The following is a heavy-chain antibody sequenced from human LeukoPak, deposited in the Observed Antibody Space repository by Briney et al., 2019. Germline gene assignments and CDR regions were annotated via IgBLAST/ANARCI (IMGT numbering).Heavy chain of an antibody. V-gene: IGHV4-59*01. CDR3: ARAAAGTNYYYYYGMDV. CDR2: IYYSGST. CDR1: GGSISSYY. D-gene: IGHD6-13*01. J-gene: IGHJ6*02. Sequence: SETLSLTCTVSGGSISSYYWSWIRQPPGKGLEWIGYIYYSGSTNYNPSLKSRVTISVGTSKNQFSLKLTSVTAADTAVYYCARAAAGTNYYYYYGMDVWGQGTTVTVSS.